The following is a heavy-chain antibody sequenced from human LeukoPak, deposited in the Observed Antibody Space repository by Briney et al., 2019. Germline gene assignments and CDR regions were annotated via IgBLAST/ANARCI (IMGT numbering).Heavy chain of an antibody. Sequence: GGSPRLSCAASGFTFSSSAMSWVRQAPGKGLEWVSSINSGSNTFYADSVKGRFTISRDNSKNTVYLQMNSLRAEDTAVYYCAREGDYGDYFDSWGQGTLVTVSS. J-gene: IGHJ4*02. CDR3: AREGDYGDYFDS. V-gene: IGHV3-23*01. D-gene: IGHD4-17*01. CDR1: GFTFSSSA. CDR2: INSGSNT.